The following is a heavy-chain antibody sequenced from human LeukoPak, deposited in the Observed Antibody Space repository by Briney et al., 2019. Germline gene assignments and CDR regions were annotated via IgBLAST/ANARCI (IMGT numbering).Heavy chain of an antibody. D-gene: IGHD2-2*01. Sequence: SVKVSCKASGGTFSSYAISWVRQATGQGLEWMGGIIPIFGTANYAQKFQGRVTITADKSTSTAYMELSSLRSEDTAVYYCVVVPAAALRGYGMDVWGKGTTVTVSS. V-gene: IGHV1-69*06. CDR3: VVVPAAALRGYGMDV. CDR2: IIPIFGTA. CDR1: GGTFSSYA. J-gene: IGHJ6*04.